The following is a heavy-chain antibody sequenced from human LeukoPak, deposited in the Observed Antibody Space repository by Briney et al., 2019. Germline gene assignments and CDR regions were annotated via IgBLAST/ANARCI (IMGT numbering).Heavy chain of an antibody. CDR3: VTVGMTSIWSYLRFDP. D-gene: IGHD1-26*01. Sequence: PAGSLRLSCSASGFTFSTNSMHWVRQAPGKGLECVSAITSNGGSTYYADSVKGRFTISRDNYKNTLYLQMSSLRAEDTAVYYCVTVGMTSIWSYLRFDPRGQGTLVSVSS. CDR2: ITSNGGST. V-gene: IGHV3-64D*08. J-gene: IGHJ5*02. CDR1: GFTFSTNS.